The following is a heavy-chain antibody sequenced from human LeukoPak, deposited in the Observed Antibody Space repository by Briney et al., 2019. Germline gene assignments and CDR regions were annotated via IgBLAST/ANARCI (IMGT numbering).Heavy chain of an antibody. CDR1: GGSISSSSYY. V-gene: IGHV4-39*07. CDR3: ARRPSGLRGVFDY. Sequence: SETLSLTCTVSGGSISSSSYYWGWIRQPPGKGLEWIGSIYYSWSTYYNPSLKRRVTISVDASKNQFSLKLSSVTAADTAVYYCARRPSGLRGVFDYWGQGTLVTVSS. J-gene: IGHJ4*02. D-gene: IGHD3-16*01. CDR2: IYYSWST.